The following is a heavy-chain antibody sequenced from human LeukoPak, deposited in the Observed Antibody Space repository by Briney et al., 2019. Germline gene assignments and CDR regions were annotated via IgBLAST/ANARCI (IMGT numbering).Heavy chain of an antibody. V-gene: IGHV4-59*01. CDR2: IYYSGTT. CDR1: GGSLSGYY. D-gene: IGHD5-18*01. J-gene: IGHJ4*02. CDR3: ARGDTAMVL. Sequence: SETLSLTCTVSGGSLSGYYWSWLRQPPGKGLEWIGYIYYSGTTNYNPSLKSRVTISVDTSKNHLSLKLGSVTAADTAVYYCARGDTAMVLWGQGTLVTVSS.